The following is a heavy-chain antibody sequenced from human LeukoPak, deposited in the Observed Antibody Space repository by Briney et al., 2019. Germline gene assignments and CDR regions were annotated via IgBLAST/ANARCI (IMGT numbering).Heavy chain of an antibody. CDR1: GFTFSSYG. J-gene: IGHJ4*02. CDR2: ISYDGSNK. Sequence: GGSLRLSCAASGFTFSSYGMHWVRQAPGTGLEWVAVISYDGSNKYYADSVKGRFTISRDNSKNTLYLQMNSLRAEDTAVYYCAITGDSSGYSFDYWGQGTLVTVSS. D-gene: IGHD3-22*01. CDR3: AITGDSSGYSFDY. V-gene: IGHV3-30*03.